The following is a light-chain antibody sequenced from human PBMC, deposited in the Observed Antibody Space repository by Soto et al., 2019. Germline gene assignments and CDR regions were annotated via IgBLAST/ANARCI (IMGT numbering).Light chain of an antibody. J-gene: IGKJ1*01. V-gene: IGKV3-11*01. CDR2: DTS. Sequence: EIVLTQSPATLSLSPGERATLSCRASQSVTYLAWYQQKPGQAPRLLIYDTSNRAPGIPTRFSASGSGTHFTLTISTLEPEDFVIYYCQHRHNWPWTFGQGTKVEIK. CDR1: QSVTY. CDR3: QHRHNWPWT.